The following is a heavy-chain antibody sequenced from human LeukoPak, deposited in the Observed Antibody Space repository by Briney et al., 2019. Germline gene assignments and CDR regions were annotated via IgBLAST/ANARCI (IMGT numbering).Heavy chain of an antibody. CDR1: GFTFSSHS. V-gene: IGHV3-21*01. Sequence: PGGSLRLSCTAAGFTFSSHSMDWVRQAPGKGLEWVSSISSGSNSIYYADSVKGRFTISRDNAKKSLYLQMNSLRAEDTSVYYCATEGRSTTPGYWGQGTLVTVSS. D-gene: IGHD2-2*01. CDR3: ATEGRSTTPGY. J-gene: IGHJ4*02. CDR2: ISSGSNSI.